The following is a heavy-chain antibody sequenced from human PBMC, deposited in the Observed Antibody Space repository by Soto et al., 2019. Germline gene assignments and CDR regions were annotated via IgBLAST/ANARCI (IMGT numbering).Heavy chain of an antibody. V-gene: IGHV4-31*01. CDR3: ARDGGGVVVTAIRDAFDI. D-gene: IGHD2-21*02. J-gene: IGHJ3*02. CDR2: IYYSGST. CDR1: GGSISGGGYY. Sequence: QVQLQESGPGLVKPSQTLSLTCTVSGGSISGGGYYWSWIRQHPGKGLEWIGYIYYSGSTYYNPSLKSLVTISVDTSKNHFSLKLSAVTAADTAVYYCARDGGGVVVTAIRDAFDIWGQGTMVTVSS.